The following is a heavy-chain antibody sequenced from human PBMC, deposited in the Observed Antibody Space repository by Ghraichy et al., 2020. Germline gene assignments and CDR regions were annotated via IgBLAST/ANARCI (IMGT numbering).Heavy chain of an antibody. D-gene: IGHD3-10*01. V-gene: IGHV3-20*04. CDR1: GFTFDDYG. CDR3: ARDPRFGELLIGYYYGMDV. Sequence: GESLNISCAASGFTFDDYGMSWVRQAPGKGLEWVSGINWNGGSTGYADSVKGRFTISRDNAKNSLYLQMNSLRAEDTALYYCARDPRFGELLIGYYYGMDVWGQGTTVTVSS. CDR2: INWNGGST. J-gene: IGHJ6*02.